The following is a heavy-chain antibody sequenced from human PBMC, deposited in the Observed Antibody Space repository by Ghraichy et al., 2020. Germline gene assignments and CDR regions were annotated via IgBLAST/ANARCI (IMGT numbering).Heavy chain of an antibody. D-gene: IGHD3-22*01. CDR2: IYHSGST. Sequence: SQTLSLTCAISGGSISSGGYSWSWIRQPPGKGLEWIGYIYHSGSTYYNPSLKSRVTISVDRSKNQFSLKLSSVTAADTAVYYCARSGYYYDSSGYYYGHWFDPWGQGTLVTVSS. V-gene: IGHV4-30-2*01. J-gene: IGHJ5*02. CDR1: GGSISSGGYS. CDR3: ARSGYYYDSSGYYYGHWFDP.